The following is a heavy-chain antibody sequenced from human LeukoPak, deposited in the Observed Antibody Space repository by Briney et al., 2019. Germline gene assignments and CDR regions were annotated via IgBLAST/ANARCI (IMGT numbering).Heavy chain of an antibody. CDR1: GLIFSSYW. D-gene: IGHD2-15*01. Sequence: GGSLRLSCAASGLIFSSYWMHWARQAPGKGLVWVSRINSDGSTTTYADSVKGRFTISRDNAKNTLYLQVNSMRSEDTSVHYSATLHSLSDHWGQGTLLTVSS. V-gene: IGHV3-74*01. CDR3: ATLHSLSDH. J-gene: IGHJ5*02. CDR2: INSDGSTT.